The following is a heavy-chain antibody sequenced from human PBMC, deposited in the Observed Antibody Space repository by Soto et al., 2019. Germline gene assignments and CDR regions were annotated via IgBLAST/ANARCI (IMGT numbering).Heavy chain of an antibody. V-gene: IGHV3-23*01. CDR2: ISGSGGST. CDR1: GFTFSSYA. J-gene: IGHJ4*02. D-gene: IGHD5-18*01. Sequence: EVQLLESGGGLVQPGGSLRLSCAASGFTFSSYAMSWVRQAPGKGLEWVSAISGSGGSTYYVDSVKGRFTISRDNPKDTLYLQMTSLRAEDTAVYYCAKSGGYNYGYQETDYWGQGTLVTVSS. CDR3: AKSGGYNYGYQETDY.